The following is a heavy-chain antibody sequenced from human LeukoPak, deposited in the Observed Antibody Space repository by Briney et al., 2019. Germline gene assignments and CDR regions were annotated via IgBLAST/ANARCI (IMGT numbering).Heavy chain of an antibody. CDR1: GYTFTSYG. V-gene: IGHV1-18*01. J-gene: IGHJ4*02. CDR3: AREVKYYYDSSGCFDY. CDR2: ISAYNGNT. Sequence: ASVKVSCKASGYTFTSYGISWVRQAPGQGLEWMGWISAYNGNTNYAQKLQGRVTMTTDTSTSTAYMELRSLRSDDTTVYYCAREVKYYYDSSGCFDYWGQGTLVTVSS. D-gene: IGHD3-22*01.